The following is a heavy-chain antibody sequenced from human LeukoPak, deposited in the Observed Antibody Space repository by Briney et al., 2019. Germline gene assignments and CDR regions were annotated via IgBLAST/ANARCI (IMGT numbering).Heavy chain of an antibody. CDR2: IYSGGST. V-gene: IGHV3-53*01. CDR1: GFSVSNNY. D-gene: IGHD2-21*01. CDR3: ARYSAYHYAMDV. J-gene: IGHJ6*02. Sequence: PGGSLRLSCAASGFSVSNNYMGWVRQAPGKGLEWVSVIYSGGSTHYADSVKGRFTVSRDNSKNTLYVQMNSLRAEDTAVYYCARYSAYHYAMDVWGQGTRSPSP.